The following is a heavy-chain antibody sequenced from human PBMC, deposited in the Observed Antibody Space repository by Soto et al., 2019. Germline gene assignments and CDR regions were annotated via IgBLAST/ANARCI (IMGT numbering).Heavy chain of an antibody. Sequence: QVQLVQSGAEVKKPGASVKVSRKGSGFTFSSFPIHWVRQAPGQRLEWMGWINVGNGDTRYSPKFQGRVTISRDPSASTVSMDLSSLGSEDTAVFYCATLNWGAFDYWGQGTLVTVSS. D-gene: IGHD7-27*01. J-gene: IGHJ4*02. CDR1: GFTFSSFP. V-gene: IGHV1-3*01. CDR3: ATLNWGAFDY. CDR2: INVGNGDT.